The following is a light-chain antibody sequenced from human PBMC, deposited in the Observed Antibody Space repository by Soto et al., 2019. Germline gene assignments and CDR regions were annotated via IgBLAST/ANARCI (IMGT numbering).Light chain of an antibody. J-gene: IGKJ5*01. V-gene: IGKV3D-15*01. CDR2: GAS. CDR3: QQYNNWTAIT. CDR1: QSVRSN. Sequence: IVMPQSPETLSVSRWERATLSCRASQSVRSNFAWYQQKPGQAPRLLIYGASTRATGIPARFSGSGSGTEFTLTISSLQSEDFAGYYCQQYNNWTAITFAQGTRLEIK.